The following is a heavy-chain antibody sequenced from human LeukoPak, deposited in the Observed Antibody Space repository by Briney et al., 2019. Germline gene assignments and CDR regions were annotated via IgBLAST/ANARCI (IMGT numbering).Heavy chain of an antibody. CDR3: ARAEYCSGGSCYWFDP. Sequence: ASVKVSCKASGYTFTSYGISWVRQAPGQGLEWMGWISAYSGNTNYAQKLQGRVTMTTDTSTSTAYMELRSLRSDDTAVYYCARAEYCSGGSCYWFDPWGQGTLVTVSS. CDR2: ISAYSGNT. V-gene: IGHV1-18*01. J-gene: IGHJ5*02. CDR1: GYTFTSYG. D-gene: IGHD2-15*01.